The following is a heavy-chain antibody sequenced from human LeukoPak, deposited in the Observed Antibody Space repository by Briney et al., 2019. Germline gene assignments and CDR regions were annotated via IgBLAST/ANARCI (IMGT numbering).Heavy chain of an antibody. CDR2: IYTSGST. J-gene: IGHJ3*02. CDR3: ARRSPGSYNAFDI. D-gene: IGHD3-10*01. CDR1: GGSISSYY. V-gene: IGHV4-4*07. Sequence: PSETLSLTCTVSGGSISSYYWSWIRQPAGKGLEWIGRIYTSGSTYYNPSLKSRVTISVDRSKNQFSLKLSSVTAADTAVYYCARRSPGSYNAFDIWGQGTMVTVSS.